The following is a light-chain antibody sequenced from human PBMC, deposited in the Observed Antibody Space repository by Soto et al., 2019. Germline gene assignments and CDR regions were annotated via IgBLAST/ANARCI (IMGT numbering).Light chain of an antibody. CDR3: SSYTNTTRL. V-gene: IGLV2-14*01. Sequence: QSVLTQPASVSGSPGQSITISCTGTSSDIGSNNYVSWFQQRPGKSPTLIIYEVSNRPSGVSTHFSGSKSGNTASLTISGLLPEDEAEYYCSSYTNTTRLFGGGTKLTVL. J-gene: IGLJ3*02. CDR1: SSDIGSNNY. CDR2: EVS.